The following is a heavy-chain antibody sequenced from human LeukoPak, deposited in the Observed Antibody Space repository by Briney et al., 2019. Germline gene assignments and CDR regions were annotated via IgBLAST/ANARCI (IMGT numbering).Heavy chain of an antibody. CDR2: FDPEDGET. CDR3: ATDGENYDSSGLYFQH. V-gene: IGHV1-24*01. J-gene: IGHJ1*01. Sequence: ASVKVSCKVSGYTLTELSMHWVRQAPGKGLEWMGGFDPEDGETIYAQKSQGRVTMTEDTSTDTAYMELSSLRSEDTAVYYCATDGENYDSSGLYFQHWGQGTLVTVSS. D-gene: IGHD3-22*01. CDR1: GYTLTELS.